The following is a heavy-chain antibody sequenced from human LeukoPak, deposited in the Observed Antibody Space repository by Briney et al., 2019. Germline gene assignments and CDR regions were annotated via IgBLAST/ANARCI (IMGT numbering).Heavy chain of an antibody. CDR3: ARRVVEMASLDY. V-gene: IGHV4-39*01. J-gene: IGHJ4*02. Sequence: SETLSLTCTVSGVSISSSSYYWGWIRQPPGKGLEWIGSIYYGGSTYYNPSLKSRVTISVDTSKNQFSLKLSSVTAADTAVYYCARRVVEMASLDYWGQGTLVTVSS. D-gene: IGHD5-24*01. CDR2: IYYGGST. CDR1: GVSISSSSYY.